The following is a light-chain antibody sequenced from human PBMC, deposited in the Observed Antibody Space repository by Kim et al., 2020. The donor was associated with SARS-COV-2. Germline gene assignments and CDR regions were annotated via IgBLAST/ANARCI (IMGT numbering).Light chain of an antibody. CDR3: QQYYSSPRT. CDR2: WAS. J-gene: IGKJ1*01. Sequence: ATINCKYSQSVLWSSNNKNYLAWYQQKPGQPPKLLIHWASTRESGVPDRFSGSGSGTDFTLTISGLQAEDVAVYYCQQYYSSPRTFGQGTKVDIK. V-gene: IGKV4-1*01. CDR1: QSVLWSSNNKNY.